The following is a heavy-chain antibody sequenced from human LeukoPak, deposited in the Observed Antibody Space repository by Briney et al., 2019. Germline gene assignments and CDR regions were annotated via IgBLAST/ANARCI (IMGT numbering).Heavy chain of an antibody. CDR1: GFTFSSYH. CDR2: ISSTNNI. CDR3: ASPQRYCSGGSCWTLDF. J-gene: IGHJ4*02. Sequence: GGSLRLSCVVSGFTFSSYHMNWVRQAPGKGLEWISYISSTNNIYYADSVKGRFTISRDNAKNTLYLQMSSLRADDTAVYCCASPQRYCSGGSCWTLDFWGQGALVAVSS. D-gene: IGHD2-15*01. V-gene: IGHV3-21*05.